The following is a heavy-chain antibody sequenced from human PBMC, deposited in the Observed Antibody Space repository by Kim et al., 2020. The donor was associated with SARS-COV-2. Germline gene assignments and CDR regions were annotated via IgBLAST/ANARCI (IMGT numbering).Heavy chain of an antibody. CDR3: TVDLWQWWTSYY. J-gene: IGHJ4*02. V-gene: IGHV3-15*01. Sequence: GGSLRLSCTASGFPLGAAWMSWVRQAPGKGLEWVGHIRSTGDGGTTDYGASVKGRFTISRDDSNNTLYLQRNSVKAEDTGEYYCTVDLWQWWTSYYWGQG. D-gene: IGHD6-19*01. CDR1: GFPLGAAW. CDR2: IRSTGDGGTT.